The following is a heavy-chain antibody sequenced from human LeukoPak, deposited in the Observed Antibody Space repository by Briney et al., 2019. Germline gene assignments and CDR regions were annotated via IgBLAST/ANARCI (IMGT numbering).Heavy chain of an antibody. CDR1: GFTFSSYA. CDR3: ARSSLLHSNAMDV. D-gene: IGHD5-18*01. Sequence: GGSLRLSCAASGFTFSSYAMHWVRQAPGKGLEWVAVISYDGSNKYYADSVKGRFTISRDNSKNTLYLQMNSLRAEDTAVYYCARSSLLHSNAMDVWGQGTTVTVSS. J-gene: IGHJ6*02. CDR2: ISYDGSNK. V-gene: IGHV3-30-3*01.